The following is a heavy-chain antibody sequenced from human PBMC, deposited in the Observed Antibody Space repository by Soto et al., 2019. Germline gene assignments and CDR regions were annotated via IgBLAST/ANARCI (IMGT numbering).Heavy chain of an antibody. CDR2: ISAYNGNT. CDR1: GYTFTSYG. D-gene: IGHD3-3*01. Sequence: ASVKVSCKASGYTFTSYGISWVRQAPGQGLEWMGWISAYNGNTNYAQKLQGRVTMTTDTSTSTAYMELRSLRSDDTAVYYCAIERIATYYDAYNGFDIWGQGTMVTVSS. V-gene: IGHV1-18*01. CDR3: AIERIATYYDAYNGFDI. J-gene: IGHJ3*02.